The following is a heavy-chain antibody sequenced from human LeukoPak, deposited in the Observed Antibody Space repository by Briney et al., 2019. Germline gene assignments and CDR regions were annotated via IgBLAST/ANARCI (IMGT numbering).Heavy chain of an antibody. CDR1: GGSISSYY. J-gene: IGHJ4*02. CDR3: ARVGGGDLVTEDYYFDY. V-gene: IGHV4-59*01. CDR2: IYYSGST. Sequence: SETLSLTCTVAGGSISSYYWSWIRQPPGKGLEWIGYIYYSGSTNYNPSLKSRVTISVDTSKNQFSLKLSSVTAADTAVYYCARVGGGDLVTEDYYFDYWGQGTLVTVSS. D-gene: IGHD1-14*01.